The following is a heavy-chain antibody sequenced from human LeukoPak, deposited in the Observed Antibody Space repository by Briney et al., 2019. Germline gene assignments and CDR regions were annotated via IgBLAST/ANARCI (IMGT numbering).Heavy chain of an antibody. CDR2: ISSSGSTI. V-gene: IGHV3-48*03. CDR3: ASNTYSSSWYSPYYYYGMGV. CDR1: GFTFSSYE. Sequence: GGSLRLSCAASGFTFSSYEMNWVRQAPGKGLEWVSYISSSGSTIYYADSVKGRFTISRDNAKNSLYLQMNSLRAEDTAVYYCASNTYSSSWYSPYYYYGMGVWGQGTTVTVSS. D-gene: IGHD6-13*01. J-gene: IGHJ6*02.